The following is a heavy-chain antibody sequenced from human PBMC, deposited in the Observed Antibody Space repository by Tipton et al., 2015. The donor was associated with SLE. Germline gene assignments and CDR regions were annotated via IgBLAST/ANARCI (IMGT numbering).Heavy chain of an antibody. CDR1: GYSFTSYW. V-gene: IGHV5-51*03. J-gene: IGHJ2*01. CDR2: IYPGDSDS. CDR3: ARLGDSSSWTGGYWYFDL. Sequence: QLVQSGAEVKKPGESLKISCKGSGYSFTSYWIGWVRQMPGKGLEWMGIIYPGDSDSRYGPSFQGQVTISADKSISTAYLQWSSLKASDTAMYYCARLGDSSSWTGGYWYFDLWGRGTLVTVSS. D-gene: IGHD6-13*01.